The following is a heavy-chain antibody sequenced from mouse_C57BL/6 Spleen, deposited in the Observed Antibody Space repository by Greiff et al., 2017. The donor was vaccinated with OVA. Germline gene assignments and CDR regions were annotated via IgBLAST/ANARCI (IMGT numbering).Heavy chain of an antibody. Sequence: QVQLKQPGAELVKPGASVKMSCKASGYTFTSYWITWVKQRPGQGLEWIGDIYPGSGSTNYNEKFKSKATLTVDTSSSTAYMQLSSLTSEDSAVYYCARRGGLYYGNFYFDYWGQGTTLTVSS. D-gene: IGHD2-1*01. V-gene: IGHV1-55*01. J-gene: IGHJ2*01. CDR3: ARRGGLYYGNFYFDY. CDR2: IYPGSGST. CDR1: GYTFTSYW.